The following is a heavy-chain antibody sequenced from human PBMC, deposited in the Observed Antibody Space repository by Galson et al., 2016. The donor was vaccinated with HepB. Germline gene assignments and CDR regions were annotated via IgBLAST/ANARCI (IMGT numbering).Heavy chain of an antibody. CDR1: GYRLTDYW. D-gene: IGHD4-17*01. CDR3: ARALEYGSRNYYDYYAMDV. V-gene: IGHV5-10-1*01. Sequence: QSGAEVKEPGESLRISCKGSGYRLTDYWITWVRQVPGKGLQWMGRIDHDDSYTNYSPSFQVHVTISVDKSINTAYLQWSTLKASDTAIYYCARALEYGSRNYYDYYAMDVWGPGTTVIVSS. J-gene: IGHJ6*02. CDR2: IDHDDSYT.